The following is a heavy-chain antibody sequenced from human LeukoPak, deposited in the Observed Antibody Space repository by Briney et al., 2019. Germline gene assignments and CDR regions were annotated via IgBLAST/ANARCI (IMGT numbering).Heavy chain of an antibody. CDR3: ASGPWDTMILKLDY. CDR1: GFTFSSYS. CDR2: ISSSSSTI. V-gene: IGHV3-48*02. J-gene: IGHJ4*02. D-gene: IGHD3-22*01. Sequence: GGSLRLSCAASGFTFSSYSMNWVRQAPGKGLEWVSYISSSSSTIYYADSVKGRFTISRDNAKNSLYLQMNSLRDEDTAVYYCASGPWDTMILKLDYWGQGTLVTVSS.